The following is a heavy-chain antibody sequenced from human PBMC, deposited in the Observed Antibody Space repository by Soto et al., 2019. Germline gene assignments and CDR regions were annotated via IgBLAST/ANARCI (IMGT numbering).Heavy chain of an antibody. V-gene: IGHV3-30*18. J-gene: IGHJ6*02. CDR2: ISYDGSNK. Sequence: PGGSLRLSCAASGFTFSSYGMHWVRQAPGKGLEWVAVISYDGSNKYYADSVKGRFTISRDNSKNTLYLQMNSLRAEDTAVYYCAKGNSFPYGMDVWGQGTTVTVSS. CDR3: AKGNSFPYGMDV. CDR1: GFTFSSYG. D-gene: IGHD5-18*01.